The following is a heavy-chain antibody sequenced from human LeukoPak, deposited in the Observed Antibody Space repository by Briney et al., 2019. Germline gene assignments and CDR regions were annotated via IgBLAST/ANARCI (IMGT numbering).Heavy chain of an antibody. Sequence: ASVKVSCKASGYTFTSHYMHRVRQAPGQGLEWMGIINPSGGSTSYAQKFQGRVTMTRDTSTSTVYMELSSLRSEDTAVYYCAREESSGCFDYWGQGTLVTVSS. CDR1: GYTFTSHY. D-gene: IGHD6-19*01. CDR3: AREESSGCFDY. V-gene: IGHV1-46*01. CDR2: INPSGGST. J-gene: IGHJ4*02.